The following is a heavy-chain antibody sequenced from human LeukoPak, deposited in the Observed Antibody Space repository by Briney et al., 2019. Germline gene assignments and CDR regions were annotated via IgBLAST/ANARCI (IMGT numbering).Heavy chain of an antibody. V-gene: IGHV3-7*01. CDR3: ARGGYRFDY. D-gene: IGHD3-22*01. J-gene: IGHJ4*02. CDR1: GFRYTGYW. Sequence: GGPVRLSCAASGFRYTGYWVICLREARGKGGEGVANLYPGGSERQYVGPVEGRFTVFGDNAKSSLFLRMHSLRVDDTAVYYGARGGYRFDYLGQGTLVTVSS. CDR2: LYPGGSER.